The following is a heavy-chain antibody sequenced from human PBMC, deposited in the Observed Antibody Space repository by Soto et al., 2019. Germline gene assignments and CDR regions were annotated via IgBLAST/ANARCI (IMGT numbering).Heavy chain of an antibody. CDR1: GFTFSSYA. CDR3: ARSSDAVDY. CDR2: ISYDGSNK. Sequence: GGSLRLSCAASGFTFSSYAMHWVRQAPGKGLEWVAVISYDGSNKYYADSVKGRFTISRDNSKNTLYLQMNSLRAEDTAVYYCARSSDAVDYWGQGTLVTVSS. D-gene: IGHD2-2*01. V-gene: IGHV3-30-3*01. J-gene: IGHJ4*02.